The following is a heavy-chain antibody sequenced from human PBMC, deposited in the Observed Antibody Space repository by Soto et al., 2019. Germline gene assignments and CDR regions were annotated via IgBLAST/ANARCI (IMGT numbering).Heavy chain of an antibody. V-gene: IGHV4-31*03. J-gene: IGHJ5*02. CDR2: IYHSGSA. CDR1: GGSINSSGYS. CDR3: ARVGNSSGWNL. D-gene: IGHD6-19*01. Sequence: QVQLQESGPGLVKPSQTLSLTCTVSGGSINSSGYSWSWIRQHPGKGLEWIGYIYHSGSAYYNPSLRSRVTISIDTSRNQFSLKVNSVTAADTAVYYCARVGNSSGWNLWGQGTLVTVSS.